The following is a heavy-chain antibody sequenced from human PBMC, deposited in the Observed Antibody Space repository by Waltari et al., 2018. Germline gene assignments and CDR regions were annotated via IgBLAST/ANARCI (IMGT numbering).Heavy chain of an antibody. CDR2: INHSGST. D-gene: IGHD3-3*01. Sequence: QVQLQQWGAGLLKPSETLSLTCAVYGGSFSGYYWTWIRKPTGKGLEWIGEINHSGSTNYNPSLKSRVTISVDTSKNQFSLKLSSVTAADTAVYYCARGRVDFWSGYGNYFDYWGQGTLVTVSS. J-gene: IGHJ4*02. CDR1: GGSFSGYY. CDR3: ARGRVDFWSGYGNYFDY. V-gene: IGHV4-34*01.